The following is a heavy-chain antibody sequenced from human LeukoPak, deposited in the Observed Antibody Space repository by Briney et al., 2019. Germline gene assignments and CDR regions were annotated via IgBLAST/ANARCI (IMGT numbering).Heavy chain of an antibody. CDR1: GYSISSGYY. D-gene: IGHD1-14*01. J-gene: IGHJ6*03. CDR3: ARVGPWVNPDYYYYYMDV. V-gene: IGHV4-38-2*02. Sequence: PSETLSLTCTVSGYSISSGYYWGWIRQPPGKGLEWIGEINHSGSTNYNPSLKSRVTISVDTSKNQFSLKLSSVTAADTAVYYCARVGPWVNPDYYYYYMDVWGKGTTVTVSS. CDR2: INHSGST.